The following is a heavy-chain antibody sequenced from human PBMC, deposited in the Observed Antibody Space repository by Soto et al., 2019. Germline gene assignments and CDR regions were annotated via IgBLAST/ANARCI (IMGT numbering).Heavy chain of an antibody. D-gene: IGHD3-10*01. CDR3: ARDRYGSGSYSGAFDI. CDR2: ISAYNGNT. J-gene: IGHJ3*02. CDR1: GYTFTSYG. Sequence: ASVKVSCKASGYTFTSYGISWVRQAPGQGLEWMGWISAYNGNTNYAQKLQGRVTRTTDTSTSTAYMELRSLRSDDTAVYYCARDRYGSGSYSGAFDIWGQGTMVTVSS. V-gene: IGHV1-18*01.